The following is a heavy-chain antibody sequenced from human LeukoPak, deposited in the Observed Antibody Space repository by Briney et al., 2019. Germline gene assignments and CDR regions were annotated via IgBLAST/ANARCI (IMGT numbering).Heavy chain of an antibody. CDR3: ARDSIAAAGTKGET. CDR2: IKQDGSEK. Sequence: PGGSLRLSCAASGFTFSSYGMSWVRQAPGMGLEWVANIKQDGSEKYYVDSVKGRFTISRDNAKNSLYLQMNSLRAEDTAVYYCARDSIAAAGTKGETWGQGTLVTVSS. CDR1: GFTFSSYG. D-gene: IGHD6-13*01. J-gene: IGHJ5*02. V-gene: IGHV3-7*01.